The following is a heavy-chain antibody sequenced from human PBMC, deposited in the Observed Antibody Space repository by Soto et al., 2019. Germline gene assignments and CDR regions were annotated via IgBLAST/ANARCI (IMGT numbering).Heavy chain of an antibody. CDR1: GFTFSDYY. D-gene: IGHD3-22*01. Sequence: QVHLVESGGGLVKSGGSLRIICEASGFTFSDYYMSWVRQAPGKGLEWVAFISSSGNIIYYADSVKGRFTISRDNAKNSVYLQINSLRADDTALYFWAKMSSENYYDPVFSWGLGTLVTVSS. CDR3: AKMSSENYYDPVFS. V-gene: IGHV3-11*01. CDR2: ISSSGNII. J-gene: IGHJ4*02.